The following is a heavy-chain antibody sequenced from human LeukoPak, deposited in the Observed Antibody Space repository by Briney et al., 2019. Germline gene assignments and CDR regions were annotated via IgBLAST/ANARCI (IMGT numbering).Heavy chain of an antibody. CDR3: ARDFRWLVDLGYAPDY. CDR2: INPNNGGT. CDR1: GYTFTGYY. D-gene: IGHD6-19*01. V-gene: IGHV1-2*02. J-gene: IGHJ4*02. Sequence: GASVKVSCKTSGYTFTGYYMHWVRQAPGQGLEWMGWINPNNGGTNYAQKFQGRVTMTRDTSISAAYMELSRLRSDDTAVYYCARDFRWLVDLGYAPDYWGQGTLVTVSS.